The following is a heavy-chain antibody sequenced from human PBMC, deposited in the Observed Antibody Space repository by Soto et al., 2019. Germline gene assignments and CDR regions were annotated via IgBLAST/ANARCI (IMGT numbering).Heavy chain of an antibody. D-gene: IGHD6-19*01. Sequence: QVQLVQSGAEVKKSGAAVKISCKTSGFTFTNYYLHWVRQAPGQGLEWMGLINPAPGSTNYAEKFQDRVTMTRDMSSNTIYMQLGRLTSEDTGVYYCARGGWAGYSSEGRFDLWGQGTHITVSS. V-gene: IGHV1-46*01. CDR1: GFTFTNYY. J-gene: IGHJ4*02. CDR2: INPAPGST. CDR3: ARGGWAGYSSEGRFDL.